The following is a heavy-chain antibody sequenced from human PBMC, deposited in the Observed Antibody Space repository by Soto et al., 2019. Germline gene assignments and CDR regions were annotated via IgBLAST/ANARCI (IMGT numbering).Heavy chain of an antibody. V-gene: IGHV3-30*02. CDR3: AKKGYDSSGQYSYYFDY. CDR2: IWYDGSDK. J-gene: IGHJ4*02. Sequence: GGSLRLSCEASGFTFSSYGMHWVRQAPGKGLEWVTVIWYDGSDKYYGDSVKGRFIISRDNSKSTVYLQLNSLRAEDTAMYYCAKKGYDSSGQYSYYFDYWGQGTLVTV. D-gene: IGHD3-22*01. CDR1: GFTFSSYG.